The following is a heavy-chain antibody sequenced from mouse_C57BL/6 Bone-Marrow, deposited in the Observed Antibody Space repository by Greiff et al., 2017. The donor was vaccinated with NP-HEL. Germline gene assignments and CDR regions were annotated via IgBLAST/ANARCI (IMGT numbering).Heavy chain of an antibody. CDR3: AREGFAY. V-gene: IGHV1-20*01. CDR2: INPYNGNT. Sequence: EVQLQQSGPELVKPGDSVKISCKASGYSFTGYFMNWVMQSHGQSLEWIGRINPYNGNTFSNQKFKGKATLTVDKSSSTAHMELRSLTPEDSAVDDCAREGFAYWGQGTLVTVSA. CDR1: GYSFTGYF. J-gene: IGHJ3*01.